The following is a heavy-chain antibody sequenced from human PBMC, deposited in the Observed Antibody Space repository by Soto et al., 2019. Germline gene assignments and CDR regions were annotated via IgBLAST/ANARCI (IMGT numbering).Heavy chain of an antibody. CDR3: ARGCVSDILNGYCSWFYYYGMDV. D-gene: IGHD3-9*01. J-gene: IGHJ6*02. Sequence: SETLSLTCAVYGGSFSGYYWSWIRQPPGKGLEWIGEINHSGSTNYNPSLKSRVTISVDTSKNQFSLKLRSVTAADTAVYYCARGCVSDILNGYCSWFYYYGMDVWGQGTTVTVSS. V-gene: IGHV4-34*01. CDR2: INHSGST. CDR1: GGSFSGYY.